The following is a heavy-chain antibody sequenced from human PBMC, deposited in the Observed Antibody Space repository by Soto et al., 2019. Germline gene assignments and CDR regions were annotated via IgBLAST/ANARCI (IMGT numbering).Heavy chain of an antibody. J-gene: IGHJ6*03. CDR3: AGETNYYYYMDV. V-gene: IGHV4-59*01. CDR2: IYYSGST. CDR1: GGSISSYY. Sequence: SETLSLTCTVSGGSISSYYWSWIRQPPGKGLEWIGYIYYSGSTNYNPSLKSRVTISVDTSKNQFSLKLSSVTAADTAVYYCAGETNYYYYMDVWGKGTTVTAP.